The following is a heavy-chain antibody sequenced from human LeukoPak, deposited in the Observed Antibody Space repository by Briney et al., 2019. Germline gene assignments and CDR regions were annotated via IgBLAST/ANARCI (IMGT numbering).Heavy chain of an antibody. V-gene: IGHV3-7*01. CDR1: GFTFSSYW. D-gene: IGHD6-19*01. CDR2: IKQDGSEK. CDR3: ARGFSSGWYEDSYYYYYMDV. Sequence: GGSLRLSCAASGFTFSSYWMSWVRQAPGKGLEWVANIKQDGSEKYYVDSVKGRFTISRDNAKNSLYLQMNSLRAEDTAVYYCARGFSSGWYEDSYYYYYMDVWGKGTTVTVSS. J-gene: IGHJ6*03.